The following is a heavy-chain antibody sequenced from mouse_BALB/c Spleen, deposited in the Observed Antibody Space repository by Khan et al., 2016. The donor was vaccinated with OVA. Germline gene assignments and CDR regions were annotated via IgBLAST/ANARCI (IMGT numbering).Heavy chain of an antibody. J-gene: IGHJ2*02. CDR2: ICYSGST. CDR3: ARSVVIAAVVAPGFAY. CDR1: GFSITSDYA. Sequence: EVQLQESGPGLVKPSQSLSLTCTVTGFSITSDYAWNWIRQFPGNKLEWMGYICYSGSTSYNPSLKSRISITRDTSKNQFFLQLNSVTTEDTATCTCARSVVIAAVVAPGFAYWGQGTSLTVSS. D-gene: IGHD1-1*01. V-gene: IGHV3-2*02.